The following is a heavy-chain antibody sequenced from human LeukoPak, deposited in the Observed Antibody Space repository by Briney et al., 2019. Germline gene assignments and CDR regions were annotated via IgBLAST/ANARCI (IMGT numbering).Heavy chain of an antibody. J-gene: IGHJ3*02. Sequence: GGSLRLSCAASGFTFSSYEMNWVRQAPGKGLEWVSYISSSGSTIYYADSVKGRFTISRDNAKNSLYLQMNSLTAEDTAVYYCARGGPVAIKAFDIWGQGTMVTVSS. CDR3: ARGGPVAIKAFDI. CDR2: ISSSGSTI. V-gene: IGHV3-48*03. D-gene: IGHD4-23*01. CDR1: GFTFSSYE.